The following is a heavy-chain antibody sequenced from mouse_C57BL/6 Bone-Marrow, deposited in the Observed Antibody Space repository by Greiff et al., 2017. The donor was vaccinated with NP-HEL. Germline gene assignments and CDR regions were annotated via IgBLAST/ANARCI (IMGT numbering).Heavy chain of an antibody. CDR1: GYAFTNYL. Sequence: VKLQQSGAELVRPGTSVKVSCKASGYAFTNYLIEWVKQRPGQGLEWIGVINPGSGGTNYNEKFKGKATLTADKSSSTAYMQLSSLTSEDSAVYFCARLHYYGSREDYFDYWGQGTTLTVSS. CDR3: ARLHYYGSREDYFDY. D-gene: IGHD1-1*01. CDR2: INPGSGGT. J-gene: IGHJ2*01. V-gene: IGHV1-54*01.